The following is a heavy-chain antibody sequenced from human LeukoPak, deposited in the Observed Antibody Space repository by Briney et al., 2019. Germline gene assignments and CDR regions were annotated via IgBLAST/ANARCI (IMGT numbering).Heavy chain of an antibody. Sequence: SETLSLTCTVSGGSISSYYWSWIRQPAGKGLEWIGRIYTSGSTNYNPSLKSRVTMSVDTSKNQFSLKLSSVTAADTAVYYCARGRLKYSSSWYPGGYWGQGTLVTVSS. D-gene: IGHD6-13*01. V-gene: IGHV4-4*07. J-gene: IGHJ4*02. CDR2: IYTSGST. CDR1: GGSISSYY. CDR3: ARGRLKYSSSWYPGGY.